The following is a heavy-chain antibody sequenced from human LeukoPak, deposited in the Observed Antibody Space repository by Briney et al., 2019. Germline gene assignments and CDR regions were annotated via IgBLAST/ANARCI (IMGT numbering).Heavy chain of an antibody. Sequence: GGSLRLSCAASGFTFSSYSMNWVRQAPGKGLEWVSSISSSSSYVYYADSVKGRFTISRDNAKNSLYLQINSLRAEDTAVYYCARAHPRYYYDFWGQGTLVTVSS. V-gene: IGHV3-21*01. CDR1: GFTFSSYS. J-gene: IGHJ4*02. CDR3: ARAHPRYYYDF. D-gene: IGHD1-14*01. CDR2: ISSSSSYV.